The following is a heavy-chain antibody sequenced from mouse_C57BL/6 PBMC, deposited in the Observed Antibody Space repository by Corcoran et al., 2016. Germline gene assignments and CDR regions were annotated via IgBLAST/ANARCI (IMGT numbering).Heavy chain of an antibody. CDR2: INTYSGVP. V-gene: IGHV9-3*01. Sequence: QIQLVQSGPELKKPGETVKISCKASGYTFTTYGMSWVKQVPGKGLKWMGWINTYSGVPTYADDFKGRFAFSLETSASTAYLQINNLKNEDTATYFCAREYYYAMDYWGQGTSVTVSS. CDR1: GYTFTTYG. J-gene: IGHJ4*01. CDR3: AREYYYAMDY.